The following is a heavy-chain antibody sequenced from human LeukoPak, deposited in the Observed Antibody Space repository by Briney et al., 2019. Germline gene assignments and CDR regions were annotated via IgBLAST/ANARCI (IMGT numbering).Heavy chain of an antibody. CDR2: INHSGST. J-gene: IGHJ4*02. CDR1: GFILSSFA. V-gene: IGHV4-34*01. CDR3: ASEVTRAFDY. Sequence: PGGSLRLSCTSSGFILSSFAMSWVRQPPGKGLEWIGEINHSGSTNYNPSLKSRVTISVDTSKNQFSLKLSSVTAADTAVYYCASEVTRAFDYWGQGTLVTVSS.